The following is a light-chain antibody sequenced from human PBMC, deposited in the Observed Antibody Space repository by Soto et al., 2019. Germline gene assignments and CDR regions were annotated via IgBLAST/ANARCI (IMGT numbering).Light chain of an antibody. Sequence: DIQMTQSPSSLSASVGDRVTITCRASQNVRNYFNWYQKKSGEAPNLPIFAASTLQSGVPSRFSGSGAETEFTLTISSLQPEDFATYYCQESYTRAFGQGTVVEI. CDR3: QESYTRA. V-gene: IGKV1-39*01. CDR1: QNVRNY. CDR2: AAS. J-gene: IGKJ1*01.